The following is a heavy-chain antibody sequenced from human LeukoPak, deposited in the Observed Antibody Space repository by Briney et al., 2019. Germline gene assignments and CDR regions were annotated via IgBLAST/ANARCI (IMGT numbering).Heavy chain of an antibody. CDR1: GGSISSSY. CDR3: ASNDFWSGALDY. D-gene: IGHD3-3*01. J-gene: IGHJ4*02. Sequence: SETLSLTCTVSGGSISSSYWSWIRLSPGKGLEWIGYIYYSGSPNYNPSLKSRVTISVDTSENQFSLKLSSVTAADTAVYYCASNDFWSGALDYWGQGTLVTVSS. CDR2: IYYSGSP. V-gene: IGHV4-59*01.